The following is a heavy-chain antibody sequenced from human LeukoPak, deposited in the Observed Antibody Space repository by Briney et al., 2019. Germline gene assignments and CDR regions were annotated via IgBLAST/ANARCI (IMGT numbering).Heavy chain of an antibody. CDR1: GFTFSSYD. J-gene: IGHJ5*02. V-gene: IGHV3-13*01. CDR3: ARGLGARGGLRNWFDP. CDR2: IGTAGDT. D-gene: IGHD3-10*01. Sequence: PGGSLRLSCAASGFTFSSYDMDWVRQSTGNGLEWVSAIGTAGDTYYPGSVKGRFTISRENAKNSLYLQMNSLRAGDTAVYYCARGLGARGGLRNWFDPWGQGTLVTVSS.